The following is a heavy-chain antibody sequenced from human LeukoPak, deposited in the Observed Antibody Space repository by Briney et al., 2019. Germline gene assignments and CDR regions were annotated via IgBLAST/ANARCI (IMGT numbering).Heavy chain of an antibody. CDR3: ARVPLGVYYYDSSGYYYFDY. Sequence: ASVKVSCKASRYTFTGYYMHWVRQAPGQGLEWMGWINPNSGGTNYAQKFQGRVTMTRDTSISTAYMELSRLRSDDTAVYYCARVPLGVYYYDSSGYYYFDYWGQGTLVTVSS. D-gene: IGHD3-22*01. CDR2: INPNSGGT. V-gene: IGHV1-2*02. CDR1: RYTFTGYY. J-gene: IGHJ4*02.